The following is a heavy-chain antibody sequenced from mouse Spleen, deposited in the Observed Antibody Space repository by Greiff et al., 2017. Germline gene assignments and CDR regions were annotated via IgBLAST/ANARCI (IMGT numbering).Heavy chain of an antibody. CDR1: GFTFTDYY. CDR2: IRNKANGYTT. D-gene: IGHD4-1*01. V-gene: IGHV7-3*01. J-gene: IGHJ2*01. Sequence: EVQRVESGGGLVQPGGSLSLSCAASGFTFTDYYMSWVRQPPGKALEWLGFIRNKANGYTTEYSASVKGRFTISRDNSQSILYLQMNALRAEDSATYYCARSGNYFDYWGQGTTLTVSS. CDR3: ARSGNYFDY.